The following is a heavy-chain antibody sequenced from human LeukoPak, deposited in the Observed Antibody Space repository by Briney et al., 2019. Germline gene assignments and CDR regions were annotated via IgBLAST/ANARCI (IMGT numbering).Heavy chain of an antibody. V-gene: IGHV1-3*01. CDR3: ARDPIGSRWPYYFDY. CDR2: INAGNGNT. D-gene: IGHD6-13*01. CDR1: GYTFTTYA. Sequence: GASVKVSCKASGYTFTTYAMHWVRQAPGQRLEWMGWINAGNGNTKYSQKFQARVTITRDTSASTAYMELSSPRSEDTAVYYCARDPIGSRWPYYFDYWGQGTLVTVSS. J-gene: IGHJ4*02.